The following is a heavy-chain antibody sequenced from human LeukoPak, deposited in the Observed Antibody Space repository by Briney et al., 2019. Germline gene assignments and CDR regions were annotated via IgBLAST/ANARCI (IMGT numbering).Heavy chain of an antibody. CDR1: GFTFDDYA. D-gene: IGHD2-21*02. CDR3: AKDAEPYCGGDCYSNVYYYYYMDV. Sequence: QPGRSLRLSCAASGFTFDDYAMHWVRQAPGKGLEWVSGISWNSGRIGYADSVKGRFTISRDNAKNSLYLQMDSLRAEDTALYYCAKDAEPYCGGDCYSNVYYYYYMDVWGKGTTVTVSS. CDR2: ISWNSGRI. J-gene: IGHJ6*03. V-gene: IGHV3-9*01.